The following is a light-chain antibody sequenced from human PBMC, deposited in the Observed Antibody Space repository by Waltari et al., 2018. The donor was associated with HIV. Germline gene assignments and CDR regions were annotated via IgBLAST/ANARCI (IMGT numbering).Light chain of an antibody. V-gene: IGKV3-20*01. J-gene: IGKJ1*01. CDR2: GAS. Sequence: EVVLTQSPGTLSLSPGERATLSCRASQTVSSTYLAWYQQKPGQAPRLLIYGASSMATGIPDRFSGSGSGTDFTLTISRLEPEDFAVYYCQQYDRSPQTFGQGTKVEIK. CDR1: QTVSSTY. CDR3: QQYDRSPQT.